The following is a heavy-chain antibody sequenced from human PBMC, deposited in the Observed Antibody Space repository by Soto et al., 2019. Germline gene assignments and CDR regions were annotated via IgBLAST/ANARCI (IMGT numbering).Heavy chain of an antibody. CDR2: INHSGST. CDR3: ARGNNDPPKRNLTNTNGVCYIDY. CDR1: GGSFSGYY. Sequence: SETLSLTCAVYGGSFSGYYWSWIRQPPGKGLEWIGEINHSGSTNYNPSLKSRVTISVDTSKNQFSLKLSSVTAADTAVYYCARGNNDPPKRNLTNTNGVCYIDYWGQGSLVPVSS. D-gene: IGHD2-8*01. J-gene: IGHJ4*02. V-gene: IGHV4-34*01.